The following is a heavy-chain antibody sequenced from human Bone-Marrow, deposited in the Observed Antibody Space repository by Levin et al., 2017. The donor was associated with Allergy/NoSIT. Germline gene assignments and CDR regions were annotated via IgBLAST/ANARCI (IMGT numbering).Heavy chain of an antibody. CDR2: IDSNSHYI. CDR3: VNVVAVRPNYDYYFYMDV. CDR1: GFTFSDYT. V-gene: IGHV3-21*01. D-gene: IGHD6-6*01. Sequence: PGGSLRLSCAASGFTFSDYTMTWVRQAPGKGLEWVSSIDSNSHYIYNTDSVKGRFTISRDNAKNSLYLHMNSLKAEDTAVYYCVNVVAVRPNYDYYFYMDVWGKGTTVIVSS. J-gene: IGHJ6*03.